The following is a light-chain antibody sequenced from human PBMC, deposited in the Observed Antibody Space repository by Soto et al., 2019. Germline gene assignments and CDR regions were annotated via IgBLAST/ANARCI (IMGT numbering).Light chain of an antibody. V-gene: IGKV3-20*01. CDR1: QSVRSSY. Sequence: EIVLTQSPGTLSLSPGERATLSCRASQSVRSSYLAWYQQKPGQTPRLLIYDASNRATGIPDRFSGSGSGKDFTLAISRLEPEDFAVYYCQQYGSSPTFGQGTKVEIK. CDR3: QQYGSSPT. J-gene: IGKJ1*01. CDR2: DAS.